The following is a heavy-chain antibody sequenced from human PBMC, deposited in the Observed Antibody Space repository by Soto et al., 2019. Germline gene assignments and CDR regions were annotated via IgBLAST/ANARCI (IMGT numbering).Heavy chain of an antibody. J-gene: IGHJ4*02. Sequence: QVQLQESGPGLVKPSETLSLTCTVSGGSISSYYWSWIRQPPGKGLEWIGYIYYSGSTNYNPSLKSRVTISVDTSKNQFSLKLSSVTAADTAVYYCARGGYSSSGSIDYWGQGTLVTVSS. D-gene: IGHD6-6*01. CDR1: GGSISSYY. CDR2: IYYSGST. CDR3: ARGGYSSSGSIDY. V-gene: IGHV4-59*01.